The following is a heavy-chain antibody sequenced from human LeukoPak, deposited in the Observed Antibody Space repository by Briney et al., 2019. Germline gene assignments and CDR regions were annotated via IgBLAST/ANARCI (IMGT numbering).Heavy chain of an antibody. CDR2: ISSSGSTI. CDR1: GFTFSDYY. V-gene: IGHV3-11*01. J-gene: IGHJ6*03. D-gene: IGHD4-17*01. Sequence: GGSLRLSCAASGFTFSDYYMSWIRQAPGKGLEWVSYISSSGSTIYYAASVKGRFTISRDNAKNSLYLQMNSLRAEDTAVYYCARDGDYGDYWGYYYYYMDVWGKGTTVTVSS. CDR3: ARDGDYGDYWGYYYYYMDV.